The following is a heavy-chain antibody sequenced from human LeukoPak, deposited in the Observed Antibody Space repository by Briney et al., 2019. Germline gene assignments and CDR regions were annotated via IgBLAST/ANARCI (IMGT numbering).Heavy chain of an antibody. CDR3: ARYSSSPESIDY. D-gene: IGHD6-6*01. V-gene: IGHV1-2*06. J-gene: IGHJ4*02. CDR1: GYTFTSYD. CDR2: INPNSGGT. Sequence: GASVKVSCKASGYTFTSYDINWVRQATGQGLEWMGRINPNSGGTNYAQKFQGRVTMTRDTSISTAYMELSRLRSDDTAVYYCARYSSSPESIDYWGQGTLVTVSS.